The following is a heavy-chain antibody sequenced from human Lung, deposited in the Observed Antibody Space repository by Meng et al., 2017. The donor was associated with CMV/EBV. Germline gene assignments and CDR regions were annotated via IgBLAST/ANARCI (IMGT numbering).Heavy chain of an antibody. Sequence: ESAPDLGKPSPTLSPTVTVTGGSISSGSYYWSWIRQPAGKGLEWIGRIYTSGSTNCNPSLKSRVTISVDTSKNQFSLKLSSVTAADTAVYYCASSMATITFAFDYWGQGTLVTVSS. J-gene: IGHJ4*02. V-gene: IGHV4-61*02. CDR1: GGSISSGSYY. CDR3: ASSMATITFAFDY. CDR2: IYTSGST. D-gene: IGHD5-24*01.